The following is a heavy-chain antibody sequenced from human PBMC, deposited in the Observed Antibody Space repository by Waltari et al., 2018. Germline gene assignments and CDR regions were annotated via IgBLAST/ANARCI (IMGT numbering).Heavy chain of an antibody. Sequence: QVQLQESGPGLVKPSETLSLTCTVSGGSISSYYWRWIRQPPGKGPEWIGYIYYSGSTNYNPSLKSRVTISVDTSKNQFSLKLSSVTAADTAVYYCARDLDFWSGKGEGYYYYYMDVWGKGTTVTVSS. CDR1: GGSISSYY. D-gene: IGHD3-3*01. CDR3: ARDLDFWSGKGEGYYYYYMDV. V-gene: IGHV4-59*01. CDR2: IYYSGST. J-gene: IGHJ6*03.